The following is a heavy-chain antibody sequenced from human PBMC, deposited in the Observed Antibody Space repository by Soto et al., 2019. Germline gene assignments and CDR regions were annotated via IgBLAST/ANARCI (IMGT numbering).Heavy chain of an antibody. D-gene: IGHD3-16*01. J-gene: IGHJ4*02. V-gene: IGHV3-30*18. CDR2: ISPDGSNG. CDR3: AKDRDYYGDGFDH. Sequence: QVQLAESEGGVVQPGRSLRLSCEASGFTVSVYGMHWVRQAPGKGLEWVAAISPDGSNGHYADSVKGRFTISRDNSKNTVSLQMSRLRGEDTAVYYCAKDRDYYGDGFDHWGQGTLVTVSS. CDR1: GFTVSVYG.